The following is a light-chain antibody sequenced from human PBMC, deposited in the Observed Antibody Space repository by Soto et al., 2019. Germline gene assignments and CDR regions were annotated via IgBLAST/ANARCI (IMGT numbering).Light chain of an antibody. CDR2: DVS. V-gene: IGKV1-33*01. J-gene: IGKJ2*01. Sequence: DIQMTQSPSSLSASVRDRVTITCQASQDISNYLNWYQQKPGKAPKLLIYDVSNLEIGVPSRFSGSGSGTDFTFTISSLQPEDIATYYCQQYDTLPYTFGQGTKLEIK. CDR3: QQYDTLPYT. CDR1: QDISNY.